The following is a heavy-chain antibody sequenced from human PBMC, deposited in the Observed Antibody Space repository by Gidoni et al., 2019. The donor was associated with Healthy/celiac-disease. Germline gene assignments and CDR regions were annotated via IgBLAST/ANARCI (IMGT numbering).Heavy chain of an antibody. V-gene: IGHV4-59*01. CDR2: IYYSGST. CDR3: ASSPKYYYDSSGYYYAGSEYFDY. CDR1: GGSISSYY. Sequence: QVQLQESGPGLVKPSETLSLTCTVSGGSISSYYWSWIRQPPGKGLEWIGYIYYSGSTNYNPSLKSRVTISVDTSKNQFSLKLSSVTAADTAVYYCASSPKYYYDSSGYYYAGSEYFDYWGQGTLVTVS. J-gene: IGHJ4*02. D-gene: IGHD3-22*01.